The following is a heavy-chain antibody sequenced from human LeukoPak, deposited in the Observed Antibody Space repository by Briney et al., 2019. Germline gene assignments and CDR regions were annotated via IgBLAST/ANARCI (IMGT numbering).Heavy chain of an antibody. CDR1: GGSISSYY. CDR2: IYDSGTT. J-gene: IGHJ4*02. D-gene: IGHD1-7*01. Sequence: SETLSLTCTVSGGSISSYYWSWIRQPPGKGLEWIGHIYDSGTTNYNPSLKSRVTISVDTSKNQFSLKLTSVTAADTAVYFCAGSLNWNYVVGYWGQGTLVTVSS. V-gene: IGHV4-59*08. CDR3: AGSLNWNYVVGY.